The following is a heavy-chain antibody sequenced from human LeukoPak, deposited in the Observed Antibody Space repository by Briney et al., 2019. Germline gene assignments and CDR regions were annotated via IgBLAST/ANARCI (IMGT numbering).Heavy chain of an antibody. CDR2: IGFSGGST. Sequence: GGSLRLSCAASGFTFSSYAMSWVRQAPGKGLEWVSAIGFSGGSTYHADSVKGRFTISRDNSQNTLYLQMNSLRAEDTAVYYCAIGTTGFDFRGQGTLVTVSS. V-gene: IGHV3-23*01. D-gene: IGHD4-17*01. CDR3: AIGTTGFDF. CDR1: GFTFSSYA. J-gene: IGHJ4*02.